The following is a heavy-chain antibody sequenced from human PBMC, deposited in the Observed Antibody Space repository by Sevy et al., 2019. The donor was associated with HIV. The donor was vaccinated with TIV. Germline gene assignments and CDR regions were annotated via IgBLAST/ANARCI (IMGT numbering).Heavy chain of an antibody. CDR3: ARDDGNYFFHY. J-gene: IGHJ4*02. CDR2: IKQDAGQK. D-gene: IGHD1-7*01. Sequence: GGSLRLSCAASGFTFSKYLMGWVRQAPGKGLEWVANIKQDAGQKYYVDSVKGRFTISRDNAKNSLYLQMISLRAEDTAVYFCARDDGNYFFHYWGQGTLVTVSS. CDR1: GFTFSKYL. V-gene: IGHV3-7*01.